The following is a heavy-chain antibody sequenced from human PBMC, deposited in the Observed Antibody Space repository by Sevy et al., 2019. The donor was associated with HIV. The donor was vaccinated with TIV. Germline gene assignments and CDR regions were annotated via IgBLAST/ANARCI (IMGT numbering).Heavy chain of an antibody. CDR3: ARESCWSGYSHDPYYYYGMDV. V-gene: IGHV4-4*07. Sequence: SETLSLTCTVSGGSISSYYWSWIRQPAGKGLEWIGRIYTSGSTNYNPSLKSRVTMSVDTSKNQFSLKLSSVTAADTAVYYCARESCWSGYSHDPYYYYGMDVWGQGTTVTVSS. CDR2: IYTSGST. J-gene: IGHJ6*02. D-gene: IGHD3-3*01. CDR1: GGSISSYY.